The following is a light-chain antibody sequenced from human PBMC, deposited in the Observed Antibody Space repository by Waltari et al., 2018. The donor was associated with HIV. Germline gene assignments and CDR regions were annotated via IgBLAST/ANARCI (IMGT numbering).Light chain of an antibody. CDR1: SSDVGAYTF. CDR3: SSFTRRNNVI. J-gene: IGLJ2*01. V-gene: IGLV2-14*01. Sequence: QSALTQPTAVSESPGRSITVSCTGTSSDVGAYTFVSWYQPHPGKVPERIIFEVSKWPSGMSGRFSGSKSGNTASLTISGLRAEEEADYYCSSFTRRNNVIFGGGTKLTVL. CDR2: EVS.